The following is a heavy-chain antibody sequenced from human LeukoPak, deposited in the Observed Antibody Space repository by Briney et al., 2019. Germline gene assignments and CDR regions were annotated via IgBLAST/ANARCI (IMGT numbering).Heavy chain of an antibody. D-gene: IGHD5/OR15-5a*01. CDR1: GFTFSSYG. Sequence: GGSLRLSCATSGFTFSSYGMHWVRQAPGKGLEWVAVIWYDGSNKYYADSVKGRFTISRDNSKNTLYLQMSSLRAEDTAVYYCARDRIYHYFDYWGQGTLVTVSS. J-gene: IGHJ4*02. CDR2: IWYDGSNK. V-gene: IGHV3-33*01. CDR3: ARDRIYHYFDY.